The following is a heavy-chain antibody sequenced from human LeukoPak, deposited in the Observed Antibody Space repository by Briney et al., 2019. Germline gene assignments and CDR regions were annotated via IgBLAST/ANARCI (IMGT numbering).Heavy chain of an antibody. CDR1: GYSFTSYW. CDR2: IYPGDSDT. J-gene: IGHJ4*02. Sequence: GESLKISCKGSGYSFTSYWSGWVRQMPGKGLEWMGIIYPGDSDTRYSPSFQGQVTISADKSISTAYLQWSSLKASDTAMYYCARRTYYYDSSAQVYFDYWGQGTLVTVSS. CDR3: ARRTYYYDSSAQVYFDY. D-gene: IGHD3-22*01. V-gene: IGHV5-51*01.